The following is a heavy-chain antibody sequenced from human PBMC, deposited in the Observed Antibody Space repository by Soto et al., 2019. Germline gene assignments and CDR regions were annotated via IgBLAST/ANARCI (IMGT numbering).Heavy chain of an antibody. J-gene: IGHJ6*02. V-gene: IGHV4-4*02. CDR3: ARHTTKWESLGPGMDV. CDR2: IHHSGIT. D-gene: IGHD1-1*01. CDR1: GVSISKSYW. Sequence: PSETLSLTCAVSGVSISKSYWWSWVREFPGKGLEWIGEIHHSGITNYNPSLKSRVIMSVDKSKNHLSLDLTSVTGADTADYYCARHTTKWESLGPGMDVWGQGTTVTASS.